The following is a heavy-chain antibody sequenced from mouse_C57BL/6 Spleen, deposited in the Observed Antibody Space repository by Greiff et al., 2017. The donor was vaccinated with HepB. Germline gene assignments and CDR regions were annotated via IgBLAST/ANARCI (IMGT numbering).Heavy chain of an antibody. CDR1: GYTFTSYG. J-gene: IGHJ3*01. CDR3: ALDSPVAY. Sequence: VQLQQSGAELARPGASVKLSCKASGYTFTSYGISWVKQRTGQGLEWIGEIYPRSGNTYYNEKFKGKATLTADKSSSTAYMELRSLTSEDSAVYFCALDSPVAYWGQGTLVTVSA. D-gene: IGHD3-2*01. CDR2: IYPRSGNT. V-gene: IGHV1-81*01.